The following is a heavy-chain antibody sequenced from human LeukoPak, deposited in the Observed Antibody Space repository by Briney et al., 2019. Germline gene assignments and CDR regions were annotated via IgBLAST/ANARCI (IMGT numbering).Heavy chain of an antibody. Sequence: ASAKVSCKASGYTFTGYYMHWVRQAPGQGLEWMGWINPNSGGTNYAQKFQGRVTMTRDTSISTAYTELSRLRSDDTAVYYCARADCSSTSCYAFDIWGQGTMVTVSS. V-gene: IGHV1-2*02. CDR3: ARADCSSTSCYAFDI. D-gene: IGHD2-2*01. J-gene: IGHJ3*02. CDR1: GYTFTGYY. CDR2: INPNSGGT.